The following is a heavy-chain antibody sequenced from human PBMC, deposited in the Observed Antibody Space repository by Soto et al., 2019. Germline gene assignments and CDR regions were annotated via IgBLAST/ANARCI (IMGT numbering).Heavy chain of an antibody. J-gene: IGHJ3*02. CDR2: INPATGAA. D-gene: IGHD3-3*01. Sequence: QLHLVQSGAVVKKSGASVTVSCSASGYPVTAYYMHWVRQAPGRGLEWMGGINPATGAAKYTQTFQGRVTMTRDPSTSTVFMELSGLTSEDPAVFYCARGGGVGVAGSAAFDMWGQGTLVTVSS. CDR1: GYPVTAYY. CDR3: ARGGGVGVAGSAAFDM. V-gene: IGHV1-2*02.